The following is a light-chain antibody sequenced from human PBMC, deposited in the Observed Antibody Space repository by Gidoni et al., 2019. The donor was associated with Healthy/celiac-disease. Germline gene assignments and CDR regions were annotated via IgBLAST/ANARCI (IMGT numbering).Light chain of an antibody. CDR3: QQYNSYSGYT. Sequence: IQITQSPSTLSASVGDRVTITCRASQSISSWLAWYQQKPGKAPKLLIYKASSLESGVPSRFSGSGSGTEFTITISSLQPDDFATYYCQQYNSYSGYTFGQXTKLEIK. CDR1: QSISSW. J-gene: IGKJ2*01. CDR2: KAS. V-gene: IGKV1-5*03.